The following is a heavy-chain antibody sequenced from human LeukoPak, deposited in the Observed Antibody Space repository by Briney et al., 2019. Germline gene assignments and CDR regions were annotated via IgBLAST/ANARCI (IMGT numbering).Heavy chain of an antibody. Sequence: PGGSLRLSCAASGFTFNTYTMSWVRQAPGQGLEWVSAISSSGDSTYYADSVKGRFTISRDSSKHMVYLQMNSLRAEDTAVYYCVKGKYSSGWYSIADSWGQGTLVTVSS. CDR1: GFTFNTYT. J-gene: IGHJ4*02. D-gene: IGHD6-19*01. CDR2: ISSSGDST. CDR3: VKGKYSSGWYSIADS. V-gene: IGHV3-23*01.